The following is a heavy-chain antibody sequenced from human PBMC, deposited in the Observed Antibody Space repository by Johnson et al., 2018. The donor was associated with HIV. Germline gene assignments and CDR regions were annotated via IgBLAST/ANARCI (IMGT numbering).Heavy chain of an antibody. J-gene: IGHJ3*01. D-gene: IGHD1-26*01. V-gene: IGHV3-30-3*01. CDR3: ARVATHAFDF. CDR2: ILFDGVYK. Sequence: QVQLVESGGGVVQHGTSLRLSCAASGFPFRDSAMHWVRQAPGRGMEWVAVILFDGVYKHYAESMKGRFTISRDNSKNTLYLQMNSLRAEDTAVYYCARVATHAFDFWGRGTMVTVSS. CDR1: GFPFRDSA.